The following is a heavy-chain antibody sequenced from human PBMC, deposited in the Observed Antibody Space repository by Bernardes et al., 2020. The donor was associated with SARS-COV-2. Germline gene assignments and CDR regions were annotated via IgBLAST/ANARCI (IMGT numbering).Heavy chain of an antibody. D-gene: IGHD3-22*01. V-gene: IGHV4-59*08. Sequence: SEPLSLTCTVSGGSISSYYWSWIRQPPGKGLEWIGYIYYSGSTNYNPSLKSRVTISVDTSKNQFSLKLSSVTAADTAVYYCARISSGYYWALDYWGQGTLVTVSS. CDR1: GGSISSYY. J-gene: IGHJ4*02. CDR2: IYYSGST. CDR3: ARISSGYYWALDY.